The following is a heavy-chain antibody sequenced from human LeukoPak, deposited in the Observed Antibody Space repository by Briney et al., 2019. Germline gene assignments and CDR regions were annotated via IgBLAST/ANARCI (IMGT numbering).Heavy chain of an antibody. J-gene: IGHJ4*02. CDR3: ASRNAEPLEPPFDY. V-gene: IGHV1-69*13. Sequence: SVKVSCKASGGTFSSYAISWVRQAPGQGLELTGGIIPIFGTANYAQKFQGRVTITADESTSTAYMELSSLRSEDTAVYYCASRNAEPLEPPFDYWGQGTLVTVSS. CDR1: GGTFSSYA. D-gene: IGHD1-1*01. CDR2: IIPIFGTA.